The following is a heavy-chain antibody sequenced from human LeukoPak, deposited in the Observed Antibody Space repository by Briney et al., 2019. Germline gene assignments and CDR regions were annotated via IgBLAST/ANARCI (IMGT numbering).Heavy chain of an antibody. J-gene: IGHJ3*02. CDR1: GGSFSGYY. Sequence: SETLSLTCAVYGGSFSGYYWSWIRQPPGKGLEWIGEINHSGSTNYNPSLKSRVTISVDTSKNQFSLKLSSVTAADTAVYYCARGNQLLLYFRAFDIWGQGTMVTVSS. CDR3: ARGNQLLLYFRAFDI. D-gene: IGHD2-2*02. V-gene: IGHV4-34*01. CDR2: INHSGST.